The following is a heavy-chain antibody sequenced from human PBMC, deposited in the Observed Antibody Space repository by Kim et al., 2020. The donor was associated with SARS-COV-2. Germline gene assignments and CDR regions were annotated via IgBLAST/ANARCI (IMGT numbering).Heavy chain of an antibody. CDR1: GFTFSSYA. CDR3: AMTSGYSSGWYPIYYYGMDV. J-gene: IGHJ6*02. CDR2: ISGSGGST. V-gene: IGHV3-23*01. Sequence: GGSLRLSCAASGFTFSSYAMSWVRQAPGKGLEWVSAISGSGGSTYYADSVKGRFTISRDNSKNTLYLQMNSLRAEDTAVYYCAMTSGYSSGWYPIYYYGMDVWGQGTTVTVSS. D-gene: IGHD6-19*01.